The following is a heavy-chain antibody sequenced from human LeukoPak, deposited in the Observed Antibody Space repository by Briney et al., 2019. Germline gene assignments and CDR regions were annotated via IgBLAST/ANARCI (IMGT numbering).Heavy chain of an antibody. CDR3: ARVVVAAPFFDY. D-gene: IGHD2-15*01. J-gene: IGHJ4*02. V-gene: IGHV4-34*01. Sequence: SETLSLTCTVSAGSFSGYYWSWIRHPPGKGLEWIGEINHSGSTNTNPSLTSRVTISVDTSKNKFSLKLSSVTAPDTAVYYWARVVVAAPFFDYWGEGTRVTVSS. CDR2: INHSGST. CDR1: AGSFSGYY.